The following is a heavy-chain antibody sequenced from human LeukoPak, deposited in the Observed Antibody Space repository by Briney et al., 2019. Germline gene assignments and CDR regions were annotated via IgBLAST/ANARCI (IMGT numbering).Heavy chain of an antibody. CDR2: IKEDGSEK. D-gene: IGHD4-17*01. V-gene: IGHV3-7*03. CDR3: ARDYVTTGWFDY. Sequence: GGALRLSCAASGFTFSSYWMSWVSQAPGKGLEWVANIKEDGSEKHYVDSVKGRFTISRDNAKNSLFLQMNSLRAEDTAVYYCARDYVTTGWFDYWGQGTLVTVSS. CDR1: GFTFSSYW. J-gene: IGHJ4*02.